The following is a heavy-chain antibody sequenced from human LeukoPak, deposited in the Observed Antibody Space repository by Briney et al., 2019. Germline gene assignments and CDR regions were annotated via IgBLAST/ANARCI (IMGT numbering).Heavy chain of an antibody. CDR3: ARDRGSREDGMDV. J-gene: IGHJ6*02. CDR2: IWYDGNNK. V-gene: IGHV3-33*01. CDR1: GFTFSSYG. Sequence: GGSLRLSCAASGFTFSSYGMHWVRQVPGKGLEWVAVIWYDGNNKYYADFVKGRFTISRDNSKNTLYLQLNSLRAEDTAVYNCARDRGSREDGMDVWGQGTTVTVSS. D-gene: IGHD1-26*01.